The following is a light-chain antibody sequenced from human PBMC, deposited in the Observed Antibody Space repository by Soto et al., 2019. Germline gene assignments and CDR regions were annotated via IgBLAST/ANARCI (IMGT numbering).Light chain of an antibody. CDR2: AAS. Sequence: DIQMTQSPSSLSASVGDRVTITCRASQSIINYLNWYQHQPGKAPKLLIYAASSLQSGVPSRFSRSGSGTDFTLTISSLQPEDFATYYCQQSYSTPLTFGVGTKVEIK. CDR1: QSIINY. J-gene: IGKJ4*01. CDR3: QQSYSTPLT. V-gene: IGKV1-39*01.